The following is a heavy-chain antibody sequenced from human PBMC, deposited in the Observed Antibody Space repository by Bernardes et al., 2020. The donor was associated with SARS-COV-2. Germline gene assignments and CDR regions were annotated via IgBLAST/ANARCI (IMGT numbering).Heavy chain of an antibody. CDR1: GYTFTGYY. CDR3: ALPPTNYDRYAMDV. Sequence: ASVKVSCKASGYTFTGYYIHWVRQAPGQGLEWMGWINPNSGGTNYAQKFQGRVTMTRDTSISTAYMELSRLRSDDTAVYYCALPPTNYDRYAMDVWGQGTTVTVSS. CDR2: INPNSGGT. J-gene: IGHJ6*02. V-gene: IGHV1-2*02. D-gene: IGHD3-22*01.